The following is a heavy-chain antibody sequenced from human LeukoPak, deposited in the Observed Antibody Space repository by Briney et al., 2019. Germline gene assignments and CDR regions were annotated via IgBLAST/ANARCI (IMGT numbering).Heavy chain of an antibody. CDR1: GFTFSSYD. D-gene: IGHD6-13*01. V-gene: IGHV3-13*01. Sequence: PGGSLRLSCAASGFTFSSYDMHWVRQATGKGLEWVSAIGTAGDTYYPGSVKGRFTISRENAKNSLYLQMNSLRAGDTAVYYCARSYSSSWYREGFDYWGQGTLVPVSS. CDR3: ARSYSSSWYREGFDY. CDR2: IGTAGDT. J-gene: IGHJ4*02.